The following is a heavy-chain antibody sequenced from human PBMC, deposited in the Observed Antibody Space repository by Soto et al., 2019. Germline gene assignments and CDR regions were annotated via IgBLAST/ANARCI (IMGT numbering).Heavy chain of an antibody. CDR3: ARDLLSGSGSYCNVPLGY. V-gene: IGHV1-69*13. J-gene: IGHJ4*02. Sequence: ASVKVSCKASGGTFSSYAISWVRQAPGQGLEWMGGIIPIFGTANYAQKFQGRVTITADESTSTAYMELSSPRSEDTAAYYCARDLLSGSGSYCNVPLGYWGQGTLVTVSS. CDR1: GGTFSSYA. CDR2: IIPIFGTA. D-gene: IGHD3-10*01.